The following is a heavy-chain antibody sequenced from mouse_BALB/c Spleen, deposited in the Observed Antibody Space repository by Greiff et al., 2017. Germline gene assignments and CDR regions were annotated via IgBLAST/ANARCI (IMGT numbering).Heavy chain of an antibody. CDR1: GFNIKDYY. CDR2: IDPENGNT. V-gene: IGHV14-1*02. CDR3: AKIYDGYYSAWFAY. D-gene: IGHD2-3*01. J-gene: IGHJ3*01. Sequence: VHVKQSGAELVRPGALVKLSCKASGFNIKDYYMHWVKQRPEQGLEWIGWIDPENGNTIYDPKFQGKASITADTSSNTAYLQLSSLTSEDTAVYYCAKIYDGYYSAWFAYWGQGTLVTVSA.